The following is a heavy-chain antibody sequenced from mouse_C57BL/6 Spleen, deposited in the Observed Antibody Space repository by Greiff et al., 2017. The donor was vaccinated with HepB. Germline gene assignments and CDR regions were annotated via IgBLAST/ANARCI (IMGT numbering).Heavy chain of an antibody. CDR3: ARGGITTVGYAMDY. J-gene: IGHJ4*01. CDR2: IYPGDGDT. CDR1: GYAFSSSW. Sequence: QVQLQQSGPELVKPGASVKISCKASGYAFSSSWMNWVKQRPGKGLEWIGRIYPGDGDTNYNGKFKGKATLTADKSSSTAYMQLSSLTSEDSAVYFCARGGITTVGYAMDYWGQGTSVTVSS. D-gene: IGHD1-1*01. V-gene: IGHV1-82*01.